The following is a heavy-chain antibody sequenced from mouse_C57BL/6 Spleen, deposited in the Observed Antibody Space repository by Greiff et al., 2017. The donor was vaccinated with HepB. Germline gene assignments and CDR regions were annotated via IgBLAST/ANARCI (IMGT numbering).Heavy chain of an antibody. J-gene: IGHJ4*01. CDR2: IYPGDGDT. V-gene: IGHV1-80*01. CDR3: ARLDCDEWDYAMDY. CDR1: GYAFSSYW. Sequence: VQLQQSGAELVKPGASVKISCKASGYAFSSYWMNWVKQRPGKGLEWIGQIYPGDGDTNYNGKFKGKATLTADKSSSTAYMQLSSLTSDDSAVYFCARLDCDEWDYAMDYWGQGTSVTVSS.